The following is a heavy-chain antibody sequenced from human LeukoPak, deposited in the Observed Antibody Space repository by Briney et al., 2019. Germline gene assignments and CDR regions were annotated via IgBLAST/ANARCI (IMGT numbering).Heavy chain of an antibody. Sequence: ASVKVSCKASGGTFSSYGISWVRQAPGQGLEWMGWISAYNGNTNYAQKLQGRVTMTTDTSTSTAYMELRSLRSDDTAVYYCARGLRGYSGYDPVDYWGQGTLVTVSS. V-gene: IGHV1-18*01. J-gene: IGHJ4*02. CDR1: GGTFSSYG. D-gene: IGHD5-12*01. CDR2: ISAYNGNT. CDR3: ARGLRGYSGYDPVDY.